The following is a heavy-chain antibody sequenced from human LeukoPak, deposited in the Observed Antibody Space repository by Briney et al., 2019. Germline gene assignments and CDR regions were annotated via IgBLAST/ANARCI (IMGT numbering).Heavy chain of an antibody. CDR2: MNPNSGNT. J-gene: IGHJ5*02. V-gene: IGHV1-8*01. CDR3: ARGRRERGYWFDP. CDR1: GYTFTSHD. D-gene: IGHD6-13*01. Sequence: ASVKVSCKASGYTFTSHDINWVRQATGQGPEWIRWMNPNSGNTGYAQKFKCRVTMTRNNYISTGYMELRSLRSEDTAVYYCARGRRERGYWFDPWGQGTLVTVSS.